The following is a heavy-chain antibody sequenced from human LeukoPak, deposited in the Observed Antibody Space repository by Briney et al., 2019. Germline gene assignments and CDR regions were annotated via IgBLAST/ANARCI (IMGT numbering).Heavy chain of an antibody. CDR2: IYSGGST. V-gene: IGHV3-53*01. Sequence: GGSLRLSCAASGFTVSSNYMSWVRQAPGKGLEGVSVIYSGGSTYYADSVKGRFTISRDNSKNTLYLQMNSLRAEDTAVYYCARALPLPIYVWGSYRSSTSWGQGTLVTVSS. J-gene: IGHJ4*02. D-gene: IGHD3-16*02. CDR3: ARALPLPIYVWGSYRSSTS. CDR1: GFTVSSNY.